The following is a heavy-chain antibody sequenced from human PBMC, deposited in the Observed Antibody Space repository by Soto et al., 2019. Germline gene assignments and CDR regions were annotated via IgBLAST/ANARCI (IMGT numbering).Heavy chain of an antibody. D-gene: IGHD2-15*01. CDR2: ISSTGVST. CDR3: AARYCSGGSCLYFQH. J-gene: IGHJ1*01. Sequence: GGSLRLSCAASGFSVSTYAMHWVRQAPGKGLEYVSAISSTGVSTYYADSVEGRFTISRDNSENTLFLQMGSLRAEDMAVYYCAARYCSGGSCLYFQHWGQGTLVTVSS. CDR1: GFSVSTYA. V-gene: IGHV3-64*02.